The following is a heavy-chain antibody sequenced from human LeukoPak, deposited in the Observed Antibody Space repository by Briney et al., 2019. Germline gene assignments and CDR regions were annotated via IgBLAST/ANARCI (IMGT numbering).Heavy chain of an antibody. CDR1: GFTFSSYA. D-gene: IGHD4-17*01. Sequence: GGSLRLSCAASGFTFSSYAMHWVRQAPGKGLEWVAVISYDGSNKYYADSVKGRFTISRDNSKNTLYLQMNSLRAEDTAVYYCARGNGDYSGTPNDYWGQGTLVTVSS. CDR3: ARGNGDYSGTPNDY. J-gene: IGHJ4*02. V-gene: IGHV3-30-3*01. CDR2: ISYDGSNK.